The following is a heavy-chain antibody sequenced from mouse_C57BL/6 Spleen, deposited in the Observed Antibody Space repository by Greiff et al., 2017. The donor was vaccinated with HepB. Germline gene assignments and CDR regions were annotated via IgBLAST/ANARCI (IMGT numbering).Heavy chain of an antibody. CDR1: GYTFTSYW. J-gene: IGHJ2*01. Sequence: VQLQQPGAELVRPGYSVKLSCKASGYTFTSYWMDWVKQRPGQGLEWIGNIYPSDSETHYNQKFKDKATLTVDKSSSTAYMQLSSLTSEDSAVYYCATYGSSPPFDYWGQGTTLTVSS. V-gene: IGHV1-61*01. CDR3: ATYGSSPPFDY. CDR2: IYPSDSET. D-gene: IGHD1-1*01.